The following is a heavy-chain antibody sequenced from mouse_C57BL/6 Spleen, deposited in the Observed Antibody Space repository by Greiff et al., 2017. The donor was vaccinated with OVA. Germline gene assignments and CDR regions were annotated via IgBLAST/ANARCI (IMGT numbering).Heavy chain of an antibody. CDR3: ARGAAQAHDY. D-gene: IGHD3-2*02. V-gene: IGHV1-42*01. J-gene: IGHJ2*01. CDR2: INPSTGGT. Sequence: VQLQQSGPELVKPGASVKISCKASGYSFTGYYMNWVKQSPEKSLEWIGEINPSTGGTTYNQKFKAKATLTVDKSSSTAYMQLKSLTSEDSAVYYCARGAAQAHDYWGQGTTLTVSS. CDR1: GYSFTGYY.